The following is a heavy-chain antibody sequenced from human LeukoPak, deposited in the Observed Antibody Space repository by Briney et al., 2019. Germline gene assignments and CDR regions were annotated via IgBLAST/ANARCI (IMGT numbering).Heavy chain of an antibody. CDR1: GGSISSYY. D-gene: IGHD2-8*01. CDR3: ATYTNSKNWIDP. CDR2: IYYTGDT. J-gene: IGHJ5*02. Sequence: PSETLSLTCTVSGGSISSYYWSWVRQPPGKGLEWIGHIYYTGDTNYNPSLGSRVTISVDTSKNQFSLKLRSVTAADTAVYYCATYTNSKNWIDPWGQGTLVTVSS. V-gene: IGHV4-59*12.